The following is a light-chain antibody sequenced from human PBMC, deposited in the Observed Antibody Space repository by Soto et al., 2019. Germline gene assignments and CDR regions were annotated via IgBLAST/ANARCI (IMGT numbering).Light chain of an antibody. V-gene: IGLV2-14*03. CDR2: DVT. CDR3: SSYTTSSIR. CDR1: SSD. Sequence: QAVVTQPASVSGSPGQSITISCTGTSSDVSWYQQHPGKAPKLMIHDVTYRPSGASNRFSGSKSGNTASLTISGLQAEDEADYYCSSYTTSSIRFGTGTKLTVL. J-gene: IGLJ1*01.